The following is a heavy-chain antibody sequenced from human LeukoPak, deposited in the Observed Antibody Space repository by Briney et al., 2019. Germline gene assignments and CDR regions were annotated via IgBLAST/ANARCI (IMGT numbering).Heavy chain of an antibody. V-gene: IGHV3-53*01. J-gene: IGHJ3*02. CDR2: IYSGGST. CDR3: FCDYAQGGNAFDI. Sequence: GGSLRLSCAASGCTVSSNYMSWVRQAPGKGLEWVSVIYSGGSTYYADSVKGRFTISRDNSKNTLYLQMNSLRAEDTAVYYCFCDYAQGGNAFDIWGQGTMVTVSS. D-gene: IGHD4-17*01. CDR1: GCTVSSNY.